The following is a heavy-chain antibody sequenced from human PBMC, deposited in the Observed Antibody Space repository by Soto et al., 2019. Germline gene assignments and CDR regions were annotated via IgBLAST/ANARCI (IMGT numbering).Heavy chain of an antibody. Sequence: ASVKVSCKASGYTLSSYGVSWVRQAPGQGLEWMGWISTNNGQTKYAQKFQGRVTMTTDTSTSTTYMELRSLRSEDTAVYYCARDSYYDILTGYYSPTYYYGMDVSGQGTTVTVSS. D-gene: IGHD3-9*01. V-gene: IGHV1-18*01. J-gene: IGHJ6*02. CDR2: ISTNNGQT. CDR3: ARDSYYDILTGYYSPTYYYGMDV. CDR1: GYTLSSYG.